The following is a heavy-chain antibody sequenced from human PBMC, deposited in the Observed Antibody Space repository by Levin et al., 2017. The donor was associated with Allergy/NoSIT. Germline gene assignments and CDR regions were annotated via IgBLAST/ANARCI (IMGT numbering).Heavy chain of an antibody. CDR1: GFTFATYG. Sequence: GGSLRLSCTASGFTFATYGMHWVRQAPGKGLDWVALITSNGNNIYYADSVKGRFTISRDDYKNTLYLQMNSLRPEDMAVYYCARAAVADWGQGTLVTVSS. V-gene: IGHV3-30*03. J-gene: IGHJ4*02. CDR2: ITSNGNNI. CDR3: ARAAVAD.